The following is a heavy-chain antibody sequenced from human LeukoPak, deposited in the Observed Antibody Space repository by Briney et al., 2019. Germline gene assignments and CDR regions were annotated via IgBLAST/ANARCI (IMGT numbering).Heavy chain of an antibody. V-gene: IGHV3-21*01. J-gene: IGHJ6*03. Sequence: GGSLRLSCAASGFTFSSYSMNWVRQAPGKGLEWVSSISSSSSYIYYADSVKGRFTISRDNAKNSLYLQMNSLRAEDTAVYYCARRPLTIFGVADYYMDVWGKGATVTVSS. CDR2: ISSSSSYI. D-gene: IGHD3-3*01. CDR3: ARRPLTIFGVADYYMDV. CDR1: GFTFSSYS.